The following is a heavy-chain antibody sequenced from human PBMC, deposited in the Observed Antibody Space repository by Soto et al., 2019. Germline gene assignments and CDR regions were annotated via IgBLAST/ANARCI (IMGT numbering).Heavy chain of an antibody. V-gene: IGHV4-59*01. CDR3: ARGVPTKYSSGWYVDY. CDR2: IYYSGST. CDR1: GGSISSYY. Sequence: PSETLSLTCTVSGGSISSYYWSWIRQPPGKGLEWIGYIYYSGSTNYNPSLKSRVTISVDTSKNQFSLKLSSVTAADTAVYYCARGVPTKYSSGWYVDYWGQGTLVTVSS. J-gene: IGHJ4*02. D-gene: IGHD6-19*01.